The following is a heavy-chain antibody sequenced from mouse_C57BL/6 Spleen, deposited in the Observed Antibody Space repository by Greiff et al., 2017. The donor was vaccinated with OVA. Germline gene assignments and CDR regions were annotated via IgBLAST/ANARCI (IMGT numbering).Heavy chain of an antibody. V-gene: IGHV1-15*01. D-gene: IGHD1-1*01. CDR1: GYTFTDYE. Sequence: QVQLQQSGAELVRPGASVTLSCKASGYTFTDYEMHWVKQTPVHGLEWIGAIDPETGGTAYNQKFKGKAILTADKSSSTAYMELRSLTSEDSAVYYCTRSELRYYFDYWGQGTTLTVAS. CDR3: TRSELRYYFDY. CDR2: IDPETGGT. J-gene: IGHJ2*01.